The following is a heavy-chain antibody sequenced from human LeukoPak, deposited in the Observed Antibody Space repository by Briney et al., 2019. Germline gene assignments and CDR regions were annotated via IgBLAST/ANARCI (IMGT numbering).Heavy chain of an antibody. CDR1: GFTFSSYS. Sequence: GGSLRLSCAASGFTFSSYSMNWVRQAPGKGLEWVSSISSSSTYIYYADSVKGRFTISRDNAKNSLYLQMNSLRAEDTAVYYCARLEHYYDSSEDPYFDYWGQGILVTVSS. J-gene: IGHJ4*02. CDR2: ISSSSTYI. V-gene: IGHV3-21*01. D-gene: IGHD3-22*01. CDR3: ARLEHYYDSSEDPYFDY.